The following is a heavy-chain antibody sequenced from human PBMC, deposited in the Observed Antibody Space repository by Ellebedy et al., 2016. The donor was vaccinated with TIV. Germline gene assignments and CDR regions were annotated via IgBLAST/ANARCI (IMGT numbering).Heavy chain of an antibody. D-gene: IGHD3-10*01. CDR1: GGSISSSNW. CDR3: ALITMVRGVLRDY. Sequence: SETLSLXXAVSGGSISSSNWWSWVRQPPGKGLEWIGEIYHSGSTNYNPSLKSRVTISVDKSKNQFSLKLSSVTAADTAVYYCALITMVRGVLRDYWGQGTLVTVSS. CDR2: IYHSGST. V-gene: IGHV4-4*02. J-gene: IGHJ4*02.